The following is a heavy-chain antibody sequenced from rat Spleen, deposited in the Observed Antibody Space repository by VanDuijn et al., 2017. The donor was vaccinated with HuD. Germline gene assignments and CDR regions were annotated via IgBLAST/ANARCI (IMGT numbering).Heavy chain of an antibody. Sequence: VKLVESGGGLVQPGRSLKLSCAASGFNFNDYWMGWVRQAPGKGLEWIARIRNKSNHYATYYADSVKGRFTISRDDSKSMVYLQMDNLKTEDTAMYYCTAASNEYWGQGVMVTVSS. D-gene: IGHD3-1*01. CDR2: IRNKSNHYAT. CDR1: GFNFNDYW. J-gene: IGHJ2*01. CDR3: TAASNEY. V-gene: IGHV10-5*01.